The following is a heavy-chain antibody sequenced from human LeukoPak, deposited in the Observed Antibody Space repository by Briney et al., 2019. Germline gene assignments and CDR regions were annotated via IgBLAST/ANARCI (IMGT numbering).Heavy chain of an antibody. CDR3: ARSQQLVLRSPLDP. J-gene: IGHJ5*02. V-gene: IGHV1-8*03. CDR1: GYTFTNYD. D-gene: IGHD6-13*01. CDR2: MNPYSANT. Sequence: ASVKVSCKASGYTFTNYDIHWVRQATGQGPEWMGWMNPYSANTGYAQNFQGRLTITRNTSISTAFMELRSLRSEDTAVYYCARSQQLVLRSPLDPWGQGTLVTVSS.